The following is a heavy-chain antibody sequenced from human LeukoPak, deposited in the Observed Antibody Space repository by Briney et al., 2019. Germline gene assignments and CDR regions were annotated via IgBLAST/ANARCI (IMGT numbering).Heavy chain of an antibody. J-gene: IGHJ5*02. CDR2: ISGSGGST. D-gene: IGHD2-15*01. CDR1: GFTSSSYA. V-gene: IGHV3-23*01. CDR3: AKGVAASLNNWFDP. Sequence: GGSLRLSCAASGFTSSSYAMSWVRQAPGKGLEWVSSISGSGGSTYYVESVKGRFTISRDSSKNTVYLQMNSLRAEDTAVYYCAKGVAASLNNWFDPWGQGTLVTVSS.